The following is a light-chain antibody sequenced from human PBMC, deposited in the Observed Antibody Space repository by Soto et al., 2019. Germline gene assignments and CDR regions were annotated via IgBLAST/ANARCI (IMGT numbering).Light chain of an antibody. V-gene: IGKV3-11*01. Sequence: EIVLTQSPATLSLSPGERATLSCRASQSVSSYLAWYQQKVGQAPRIVIYDASNRATGIPARFSGSGSGTDFNLTISSLDPEDFAVYYCHQRSNWPRTFGQGTKVDIK. CDR3: HQRSNWPRT. CDR1: QSVSSY. J-gene: IGKJ1*01. CDR2: DAS.